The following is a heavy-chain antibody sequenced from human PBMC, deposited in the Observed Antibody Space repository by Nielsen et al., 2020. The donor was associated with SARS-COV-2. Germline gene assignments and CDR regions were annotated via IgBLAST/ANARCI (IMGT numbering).Heavy chain of an antibody. CDR1: GYTFTSYA. V-gene: IGHV7-4-1*02. CDR2: INTNTGNP. Sequence: ASVQVSCKPSGYTFTSYAMNWVRQAPGQGLEWMGWINTNTGNPTYAQGFTGRFVFSLDTSVSTAYLQISSLKAEDTAVYYCARVGIAAAGHYYYYYMDVWGKGTTVTVSS. CDR3: ARVGIAAAGHYYYYYMDV. D-gene: IGHD6-13*01. J-gene: IGHJ6*03.